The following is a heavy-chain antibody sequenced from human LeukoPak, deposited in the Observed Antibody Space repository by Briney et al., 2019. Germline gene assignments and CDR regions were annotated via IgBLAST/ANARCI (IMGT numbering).Heavy chain of an antibody. Sequence: GGSLRLSCAASGFTFSSYAMSWVRQAPGKGLEWVSAISGSGGSTYYADSVKGRFTISRDNSKNTLYLQMNSLRAEDTAVYYCAKDPPPPYYYDSSGYYYWGQGTLVTVSS. CDR3: AKDPPPPYYYDSSGYYY. J-gene: IGHJ4*02. D-gene: IGHD3-22*01. V-gene: IGHV3-23*01. CDR1: GFTFSSYA. CDR2: ISGSGGST.